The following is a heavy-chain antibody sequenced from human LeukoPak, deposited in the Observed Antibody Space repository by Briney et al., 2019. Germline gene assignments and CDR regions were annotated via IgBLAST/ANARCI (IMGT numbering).Heavy chain of an antibody. CDR2: IYYSGST. D-gene: IGHD4-23*01. J-gene: IGHJ4*02. CDR3: ARGLGYGGFFDY. V-gene: IGHV4-39*07. CDR1: GGSISSSSYY. Sequence: SETLSLTCTVSGGSISSSSYYWGWIRQPPGKGLEWIGSIYYSGSTYYNPSLKSRVTISVDTSKNQFSLKLSSVTAADTAVYYCARGLGYGGFFDYWGQGTLVTVSS.